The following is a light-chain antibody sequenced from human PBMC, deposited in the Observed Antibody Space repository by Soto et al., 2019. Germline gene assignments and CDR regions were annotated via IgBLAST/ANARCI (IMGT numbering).Light chain of an antibody. V-gene: IGKV4-1*01. J-gene: IGKJ3*01. CDR2: WAS. CDR3: QQYYTRPIT. Sequence: DIVMTQSPDSLAVSLGERATINCKSSQSVLYSSNNENYLAWYQQKQGQPPKLLIYWASTRQSGVPDRFSGSESGTDFTLTNSSLQAEDVAVYYCQQYYTRPITFGHGTKVDI. CDR1: QSVLYSSNNENY.